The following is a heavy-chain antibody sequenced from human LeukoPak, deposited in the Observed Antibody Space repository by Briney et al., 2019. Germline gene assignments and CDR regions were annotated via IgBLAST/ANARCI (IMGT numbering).Heavy chain of an antibody. Sequence: GGSLRLSCAASGFTVSSNYMSWVRQAPGKGLEWVAVISYDGSNKYYADSVKGRFTISRDNSKNTLYLQMNSLRAEDTAVYYCAKDQGYGAFDIWGQGTMVTVSS. V-gene: IGHV3-30*18. J-gene: IGHJ3*02. CDR3: AKDQGYGAFDI. CDR1: GFTVSSNY. D-gene: IGHD5-12*01. CDR2: ISYDGSNK.